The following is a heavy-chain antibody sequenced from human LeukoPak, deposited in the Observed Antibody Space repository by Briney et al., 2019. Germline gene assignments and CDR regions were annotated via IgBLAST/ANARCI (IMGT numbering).Heavy chain of an antibody. V-gene: IGHV4-39*02. CDR3: AREVEYYDSSGYRPHAFDI. CDR1: DGSIINHNHY. Sequence: SETLSLTCTVSDGSIINHNHYWGWTRQPPGRGLEWIGSISYSGGTAYNPSLRSRVTISVDTSKNQFSLKVNSVTAADTAVYYCAREVEYYDSSGYRPHAFDIWGQGTLVTVSS. D-gene: IGHD3-22*01. J-gene: IGHJ3*02. CDR2: ISYSGGT.